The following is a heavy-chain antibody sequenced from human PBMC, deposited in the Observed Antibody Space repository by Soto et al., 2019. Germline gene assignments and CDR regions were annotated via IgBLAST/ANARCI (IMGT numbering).Heavy chain of an antibody. J-gene: IGHJ4*02. CDR1: GGTFSSYA. CDR2: IIPIFGTA. V-gene: IGHV1-69*01. Sequence: QVQLVQSGAEVKKPGSSVKVSCKASGGTFSSYAISWVRQAPGQGLEWMGGIIPIFGTANYAQKFQGRVTITADESTGTAYMELSSLRSEDTAVYYCARTPRYCSSTSCPGGGDYWGQGTLVTVSS. D-gene: IGHD2-2*01. CDR3: ARTPRYCSSTSCPGGGDY.